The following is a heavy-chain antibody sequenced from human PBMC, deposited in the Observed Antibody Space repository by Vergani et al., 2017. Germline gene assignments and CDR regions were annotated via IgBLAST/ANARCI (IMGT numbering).Heavy chain of an antibody. CDR1: GFTFRASS. Sequence: SLRLSFSSSGFTFRASSLLFLRHAPGKGLEFVSSISSSSSYTNYADSVKGRFTISRDNAKHSLYLQMNSLRAEDTAVYYCARDLQLFGVVKDYYYYGMDVWGQGTTVTVSS. D-gene: IGHD3-3*01. CDR3: ARDLQLFGVVKDYYYYGMDV. J-gene: IGHJ6*02. V-gene: IGHV3-11*06. CDR2: ISSSSSYT.